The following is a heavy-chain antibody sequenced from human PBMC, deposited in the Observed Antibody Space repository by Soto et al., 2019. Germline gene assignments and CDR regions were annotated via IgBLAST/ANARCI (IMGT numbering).Heavy chain of an antibody. CDR1: GSSISDYY. D-gene: IGHD2-21*01. V-gene: IGHV4-59*13. Sequence: SETLSLTCTVSGSSISDYYWSWIRQSPGKGLEWMGYFSHTGGTNYNPSLNSRLTLSANTSKKQLSLRLKSTTAAETAVYYCARGTDWYRGVFDYWGQGTPVTVSS. CDR3: ARGTDWYRGVFDY. J-gene: IGHJ4*02. CDR2: FSHTGGT.